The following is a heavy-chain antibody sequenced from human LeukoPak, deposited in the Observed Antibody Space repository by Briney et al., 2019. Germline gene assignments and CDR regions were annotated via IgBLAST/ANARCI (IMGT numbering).Heavy chain of an antibody. CDR1: GFTVSSNY. CDR2: IYSGGST. Sequence: GGSLRLSCAASGFTVSSNYMSWVRQAPGKGLEWVSVIYSGGSTYYADSVKGRFTISRDNSKNTLYLQMNSLRAEDTAVYYCARDRPYYGSDHYYYYGMDVWGQGTTVTVSS. CDR3: ARDRPYYGSDHYYYYGMDV. J-gene: IGHJ6*02. V-gene: IGHV3-66*01. D-gene: IGHD3-10*01.